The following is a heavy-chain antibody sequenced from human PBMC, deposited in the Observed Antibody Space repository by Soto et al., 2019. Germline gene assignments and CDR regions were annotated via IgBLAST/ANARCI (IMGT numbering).Heavy chain of an antibody. D-gene: IGHD5-18*01. V-gene: IGHV3-21*06. J-gene: IGHJ4*02. CDR1: GFTFSAYS. CDR2: ITSSSTYI. Sequence: PGGSLRLSCVASGFTFSAYSMSWVRQAPGQGLEWVSSITSSSTYIYYTRSVEGRFTISRDDAKNSLHLRMNSLRAEDTAVYYCARDLLEGYGHARQPDYWGQGTLVTVSS. CDR3: ARDLLEGYGHARQPDY.